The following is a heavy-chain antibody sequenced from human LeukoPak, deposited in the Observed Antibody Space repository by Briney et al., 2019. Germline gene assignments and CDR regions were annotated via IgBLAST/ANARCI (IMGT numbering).Heavy chain of an antibody. CDR2: IWYDGSNQ. J-gene: IGHJ4*02. V-gene: IGHV3-33*01. CDR3: AREAYGYNFCFDY. CDR1: GFTFSSYG. Sequence: PGRSLRLSCAASGFTFSSYGMHWVRRAPGKGLEWVSVIWYDGSNQYYADSVKGRFTISRDNSKNTLSLQINSLRAEDTAVYYCAREAYGYNFCFDYWGQGTLVTVSS. D-gene: IGHD5-24*01.